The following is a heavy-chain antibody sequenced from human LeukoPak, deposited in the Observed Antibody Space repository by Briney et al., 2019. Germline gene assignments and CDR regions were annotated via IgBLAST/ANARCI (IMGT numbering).Heavy chain of an antibody. V-gene: IGHV3-33*01. CDR3: ARGGYDDVWGSYRRRPLDY. J-gene: IGHJ4*02. CDR2: KWYDGSNK. CDR1: GFTFSSYG. D-gene: IGHD3-16*02. Sequence: GGSLRLSCAAAGFTFSSYGMRWVRQAPDGGLGRVAVKWYDGSNKYYADSVKGGLTISRDNSKNTLYLQMNRLRAEDTAVYYCARGGYDDVWGSYRRRPLDYWGQGTLVTVSS.